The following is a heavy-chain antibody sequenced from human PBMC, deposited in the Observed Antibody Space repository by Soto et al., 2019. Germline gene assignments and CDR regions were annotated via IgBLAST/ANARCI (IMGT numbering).Heavy chain of an antibody. Sequence: SETLSLTCTVSGGSISSSSYYWGWIRQPPGKGLEWFGSISYSGSTYYNPSLKSRVTISVDTSKNQFSLKLSSVTAADTAVYYGARRFGVTWAFDIPGQGTIVTLSS. V-gene: IGHV4-39*01. CDR1: GGSISSSSYY. J-gene: IGHJ3*02. CDR2: ISYSGST. CDR3: ARRFGVTWAFDI. D-gene: IGHD3-3*01.